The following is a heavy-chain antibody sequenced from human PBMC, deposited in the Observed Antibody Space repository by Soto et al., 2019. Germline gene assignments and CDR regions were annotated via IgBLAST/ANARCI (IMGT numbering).Heavy chain of an antibody. CDR2: ISHTGST. CDR1: GGSISSGGYY. D-gene: IGHD3-22*01. CDR3: ARGVNYYDSSGSSWFDP. Sequence: PSETLSLTCTVSGGSISSGGYYWSWIRQHPGTGLEWIGYISHTGSTYYNPSLKSRVTISVDRSKNQFSLKLNSVTAADTALYYCARGVNYYDSSGSSWFDPWGQGALVTVSS. J-gene: IGHJ5*02. V-gene: IGHV4-30-2*01.